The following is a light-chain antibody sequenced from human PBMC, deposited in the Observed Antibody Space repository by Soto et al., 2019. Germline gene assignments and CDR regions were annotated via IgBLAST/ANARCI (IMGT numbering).Light chain of an antibody. CDR3: SSYTSSGTLVI. CDR1: SSDVGGYNY. J-gene: IGLJ2*01. CDR2: EVS. V-gene: IGLV2-14*01. Sequence: QSALTQPASVSGSPGQSITISCTGTSSDVGGYNYVSWYQQHPGKVPKLIIYEVSNRPSGVSNRFSASKSGNTASLTISGLQAEDEADYHCSSYTSSGTLVIFGGGTKLTVL.